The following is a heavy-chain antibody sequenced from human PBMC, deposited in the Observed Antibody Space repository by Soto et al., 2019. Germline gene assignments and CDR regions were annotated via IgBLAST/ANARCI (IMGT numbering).Heavy chain of an antibody. D-gene: IGHD3-3*01. Sequence: SESLSLTCAVHVGSFSGYYWSWIRQPPGKGLEWIGEINHSGSTNYNPSLKSRVTISVDTSKNQFSLKLSSVTAADTAVYYCARGDYDFWSGRYYYYGMDVWGQGTTVTVSS. CDR3: ARGDYDFWSGRYYYYGMDV. CDR1: VGSFSGYY. J-gene: IGHJ6*02. CDR2: INHSGST. V-gene: IGHV4-34*01.